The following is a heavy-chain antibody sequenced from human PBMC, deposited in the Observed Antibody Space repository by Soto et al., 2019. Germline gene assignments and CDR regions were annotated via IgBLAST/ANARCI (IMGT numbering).Heavy chain of an antibody. D-gene: IGHD5-18*01. CDR2: ISGSGGST. CDR1: GFTFSSYA. CDR3: AKDTTVAMVRAHYYYYGMDV. V-gene: IGHV3-23*01. J-gene: IGHJ6*02. Sequence: LRLSCAASGFTFSSYAMSWVRQAPGKGLEWVSAISGSGGSTYYADSVKGRFTISRDNSKNTLYLQMNSLRAEDTAVYYCAKDTTVAMVRAHYYYYGMDVWGQGTTVTVSS.